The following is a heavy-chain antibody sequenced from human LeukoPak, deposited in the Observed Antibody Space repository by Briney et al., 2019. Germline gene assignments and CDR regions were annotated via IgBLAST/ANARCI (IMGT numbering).Heavy chain of an antibody. V-gene: IGHV3-74*01. CDR2: INSNGSST. D-gene: IGHD3-22*01. Sequence: GGSPRLSCAASGFTFSSYWMHCVRQAPGKGLVWVARINSNGSSTSYAASVKGRFTISRDHAKNTLYLQMNSLRAEDTAVYYCTDSSGFFWGQGTLVTVSS. CDR3: TDSSGFF. CDR1: GFTFSSYW. J-gene: IGHJ4*02.